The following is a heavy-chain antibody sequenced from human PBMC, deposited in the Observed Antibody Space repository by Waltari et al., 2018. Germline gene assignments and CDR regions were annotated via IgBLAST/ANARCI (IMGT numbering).Heavy chain of an antibody. CDR1: GGSISSYY. CDR2: IYYSGST. V-gene: IGHV4-59*01. J-gene: IGHJ6*04. D-gene: IGHD3-10*01. CDR3: ARDRSPMVRGVSSKDV. Sequence: QVQLQESGPGLVKPSETLSLTCTVSGGSISSYYWSWIRQPPGKGLEWIGYIYYSGSTNYNPSLKSRVTISVDTSKNQFSLKLSSVTAADTAVYYCARDRSPMVRGVSSKDVWGKGTTVTVSS.